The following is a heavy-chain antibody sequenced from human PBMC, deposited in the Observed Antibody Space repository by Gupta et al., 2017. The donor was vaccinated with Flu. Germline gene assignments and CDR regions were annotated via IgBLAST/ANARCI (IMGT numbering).Heavy chain of an antibody. V-gene: IGHV3-30*07. Sequence: DSVKGRFTISRDTSKNTVHLQMNSLRVDDTALYYCARDHYDTSGWGFDPWGQGTLVIVSS. CDR3: ARDHYDTSGWGFDP. J-gene: IGHJ5*02. D-gene: IGHD3-22*01.